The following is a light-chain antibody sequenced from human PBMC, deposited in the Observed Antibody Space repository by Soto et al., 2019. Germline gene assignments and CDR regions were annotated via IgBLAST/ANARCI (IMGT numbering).Light chain of an antibody. CDR2: GAS. Sequence: PPALSASVGHEVTITCRASQCIGNALGWYQQKPGKLPKVLIYGASNLQSGVPSRFSGSGSGTDCTLTISCLQPDYCATCYCQSLAPPHTFGRGSKVEI. J-gene: IGKJ4*01. CDR1: QCIGNA. CDR3: QSLAPPHT. V-gene: IGKV1-6*01.